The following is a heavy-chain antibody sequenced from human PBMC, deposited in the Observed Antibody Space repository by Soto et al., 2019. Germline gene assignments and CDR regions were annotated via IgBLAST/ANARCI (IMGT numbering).Heavy chain of an antibody. CDR1: GFTVTSYW. Sequence: DVQLVESGGGIVQPGGSLRLSCAASGFTVTSYWMHWVRQAPGKGLVWVSRTSPAGSSTYYADFVRGRFTISKDTAKNTLYLQINSLGAEDTAVYYCARRIHYDFWRVIDHYYYGMDVWGQGTTVTVSS. J-gene: IGHJ6*02. CDR3: ARRIHYDFWRVIDHYYYGMDV. V-gene: IGHV3-74*01. D-gene: IGHD3-3*01. CDR2: TSPAGSST.